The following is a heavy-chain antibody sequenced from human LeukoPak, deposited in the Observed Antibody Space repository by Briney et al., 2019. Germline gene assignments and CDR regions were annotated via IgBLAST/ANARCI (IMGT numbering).Heavy chain of an antibody. J-gene: IGHJ3*02. CDR3: ARALQPGVYAFDI. V-gene: IGHV4-59*01. D-gene: IGHD6-13*01. Sequence: SETLSLTCTVSGVSISSYYWTWIRQPPGEGLEWIGYIYYSGSTNYNPSLKSRVTISVDTSKNQFSLKLSSVTAADTAVYYCARALQPGVYAFDIWGQGTMATVSS. CDR2: IYYSGST. CDR1: GVSISSYY.